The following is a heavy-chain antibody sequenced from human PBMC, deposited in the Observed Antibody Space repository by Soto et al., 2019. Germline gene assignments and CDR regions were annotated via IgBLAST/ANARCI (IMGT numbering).Heavy chain of an antibody. J-gene: IGHJ6*02. CDR3: ARYLYCSGGSCYSSYYYGMDV. Sequence: EVQLLESGGGLVQPGGSLRLSCAASGSTFSSYAMSWVRQAPGKGLEWVSAISGSGGSTYYADSVKGRFTISRDNSKNTLYLQMNSLRAEDTAVYYCARYLYCSGGSCYSSYYYGMDVWGQGTTVTVSS. D-gene: IGHD2-15*01. CDR1: GSTFSSYA. CDR2: ISGSGGST. V-gene: IGHV3-23*01.